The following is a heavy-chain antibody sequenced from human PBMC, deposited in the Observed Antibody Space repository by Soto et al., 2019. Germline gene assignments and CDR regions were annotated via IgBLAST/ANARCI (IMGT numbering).Heavy chain of an antibody. Sequence: EVQLVESGGGLIQPGGSLRLSCAVSGFSVSNNYMNWVRQAPGKGLEWVSVVHSGGSTYYAASVKGRFTGSRDNSKHSLYLQMKSMRVEDTAVYYGARDLLAGYYPDYWGQGTLVTVSS. CDR1: GFSVSNNY. CDR3: ARDLLAGYYPDY. D-gene: IGHD3-22*01. V-gene: IGHV3-53*01. J-gene: IGHJ4*02. CDR2: VHSGGST.